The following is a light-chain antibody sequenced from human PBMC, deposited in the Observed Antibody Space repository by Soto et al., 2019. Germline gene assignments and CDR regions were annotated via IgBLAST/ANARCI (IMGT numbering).Light chain of an antibody. Sequence: QSVLTQPRSVSGSPGQSVTISCTGTSSDVGRYSFVSWYQQHPGKAPKLIIYDVYKRPSGVPDRFSGSKSGNTASLTISGLQADDDADYYCCSHAGSSVVFGTGTKVTVL. J-gene: IGLJ1*01. CDR3: CSHAGSSVV. V-gene: IGLV2-11*01. CDR2: DVY. CDR1: SSDVGRYSF.